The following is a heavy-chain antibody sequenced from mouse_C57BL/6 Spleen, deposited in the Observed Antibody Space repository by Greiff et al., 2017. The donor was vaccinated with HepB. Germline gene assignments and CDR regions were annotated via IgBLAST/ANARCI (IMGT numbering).Heavy chain of an antibody. Sequence: QVHVKQSGAELARPGASVKLSCKASGYTFTSYGISWVKQRTGQGLEWIGEIHPRSGNTYYNEKFKGKATLTADKSSSTAYMELRSLTSEDSAVYFCSRSRQLVYCAMDYWGQGTSVTVSS. V-gene: IGHV1-81*01. J-gene: IGHJ4*01. CDR2: IHPRSGNT. D-gene: IGHD4-1*02. CDR1: GYTFTSYG. CDR3: SRSRQLVYCAMDY.